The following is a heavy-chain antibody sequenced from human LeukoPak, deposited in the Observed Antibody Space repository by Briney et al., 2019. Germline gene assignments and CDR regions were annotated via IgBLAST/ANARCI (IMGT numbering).Heavy chain of an antibody. J-gene: IGHJ6*02. CDR2: IHYSGST. Sequence: PSETLSLTCTVSGGSVSSGSYYWSWIRQPPGKGLEWIGYIHYSGSTNYNPSLKSRVTISVDTSKNQFSLKLSSVTAADTAVYYCARAPDPLGWFPNYGMDVWGQGTTVTVSS. CDR3: ARAPDPLGWFPNYGMDV. V-gene: IGHV4-61*01. D-gene: IGHD3-3*01. CDR1: GGSVSSGSYY.